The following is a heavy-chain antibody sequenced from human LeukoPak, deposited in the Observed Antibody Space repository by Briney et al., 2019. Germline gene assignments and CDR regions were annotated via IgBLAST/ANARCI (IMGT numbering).Heavy chain of an antibody. CDR1: GYTFTSYA. CDR2: INAGNGNT. Sequence: ASVKVSCKASGYTFTSYAMHWVRQAPGQRLEWMGWINAGNGNTKYSQKFQGRVTITRDTSASTAYMELSSLRSEDTAVYYCARERIGGPNWFDPWGQGTLVTVSS. V-gene: IGHV1-3*01. CDR3: ARERIGGPNWFDP. D-gene: IGHD4-23*01. J-gene: IGHJ5*02.